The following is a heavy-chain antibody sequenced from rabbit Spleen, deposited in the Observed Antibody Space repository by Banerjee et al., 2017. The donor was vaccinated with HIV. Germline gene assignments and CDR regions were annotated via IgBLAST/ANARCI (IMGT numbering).Heavy chain of an antibody. D-gene: IGHD6-1*01. CDR1: GFSFSSSDY. CDR3: ARVGPYSYFNL. V-gene: IGHV1S40*01. Sequence: QSLEESGGDLVKPGASLTLTCTASGFSFSSSDYMCWVRQAPGKGLEWISCIAGSSGFTYHASWAKGRFTISKTSSTTVTLQMTSLTAADTATYFCARVGPYSYFNLWGPGTLVTVS. J-gene: IGHJ4*01. CDR2: IAGSSGFT.